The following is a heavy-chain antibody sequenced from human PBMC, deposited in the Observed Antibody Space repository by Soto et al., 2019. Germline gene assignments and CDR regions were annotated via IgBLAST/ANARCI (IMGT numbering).Heavy chain of an antibody. D-gene: IGHD2-21*02. V-gene: IGHV4-31*03. J-gene: IGHJ4*02. Sequence: PSETLSLTCNVSGGSISSGGYYWTWIRQHPGKGLEWIGNIHHSGSTFYNPSLKSRVSISVDTSKNQFSLKLSSVTAADTAVYYCARGGHVVVVTAAFDYWGQGTLVTVSS. CDR2: IHHSGST. CDR3: ARGGHVVVVTAAFDY. CDR1: GGSISSGGYY.